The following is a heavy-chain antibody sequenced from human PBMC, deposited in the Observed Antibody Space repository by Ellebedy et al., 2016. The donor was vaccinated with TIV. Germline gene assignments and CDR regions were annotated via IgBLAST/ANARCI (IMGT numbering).Heavy chain of an antibody. CDR2: IYPGDSDT. Sequence: GESLKISXKGSGYSFTSYWIGWVRQMPGKGLEWMGIIYPGDSDTRYSPSFQGQVTISADKSISTAYLQWSSLKASDTAMYYCARRRGITIFGVVTPTDAFDIWGQGTMVTVSS. V-gene: IGHV5-51*01. D-gene: IGHD3-3*01. CDR1: GYSFTSYW. J-gene: IGHJ3*02. CDR3: ARRRGITIFGVVTPTDAFDI.